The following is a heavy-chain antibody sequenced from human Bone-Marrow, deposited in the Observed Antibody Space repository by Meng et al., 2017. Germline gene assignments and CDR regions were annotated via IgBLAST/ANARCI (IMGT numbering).Heavy chain of an antibody. D-gene: IGHD3-10*01. CDR2: IYHSGST. V-gene: IGHV4-38-2*02. Sequence: SETLSLTCTVSGYSISSGYYWGWIRQPPGKGLEWIGSIYHSGSTYYNPSLKSRVTISVDTSKNQFSLKLSSVTAADTAVYYCARQALLLWFGKSDSWFDPWGQGTRVTVSS. J-gene: IGHJ5*02. CDR3: ARQALLLWFGKSDSWFDP. CDR1: GYSISSGYY.